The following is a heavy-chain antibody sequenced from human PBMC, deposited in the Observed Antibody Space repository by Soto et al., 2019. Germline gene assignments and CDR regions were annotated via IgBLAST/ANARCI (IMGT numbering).Heavy chain of an antibody. CDR3: TRGPLPLGWFDP. V-gene: IGHV4-39*01. Sequence: SETLSLTCTVSGGSISSSSYYWGWIRQPPGKGLEWIGSIYYSGSTYYSPSPKSRVTISVDTSKNQFSLKLSSVTAADTAVYYCTRGPLPLGWFDPWGQGTLVTVSS. D-gene: IGHD3-10*01. J-gene: IGHJ5*02. CDR1: GGSISSSSYY. CDR2: IYYSGST.